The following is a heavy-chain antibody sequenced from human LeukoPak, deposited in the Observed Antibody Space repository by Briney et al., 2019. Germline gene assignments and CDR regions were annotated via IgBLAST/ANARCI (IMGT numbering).Heavy chain of an antibody. CDR1: GFTFSSAW. Sequence: GGSLRLSCAASGFTFSSAWMHWVRQAPGTGLVWVSRITDGATTTYADSVKGRFTISRDNAKNILSLQMNSLRAEDTAVYYCVRDRVGPDYWGQGTLVTVSS. D-gene: IGHD1-26*01. CDR3: VRDRVGPDY. V-gene: IGHV3-74*03. CDR2: ITDGATT. J-gene: IGHJ4*02.